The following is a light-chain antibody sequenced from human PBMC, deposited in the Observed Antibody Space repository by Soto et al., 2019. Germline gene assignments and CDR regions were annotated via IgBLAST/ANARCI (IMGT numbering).Light chain of an antibody. CDR2: DAS. Sequence: IVLTQSPATLSLSPGERATLSCRASQSVGSSLAWYQQKPGQPPRLLIYDASNRATGIPARFSGSGSGTDFTLTISGLETEDFAVYYCQQRSSWFNFGQGTKLDIK. V-gene: IGKV3-11*01. CDR3: QQRSSWFN. J-gene: IGKJ2*01. CDR1: QSVGSS.